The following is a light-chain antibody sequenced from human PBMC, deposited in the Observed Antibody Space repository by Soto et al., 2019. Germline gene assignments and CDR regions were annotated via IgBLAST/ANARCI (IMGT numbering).Light chain of an antibody. CDR2: GAS. J-gene: IGKJ1*01. CDR3: QQYGSSGT. CDR1: QRVSNNY. Sequence: EIVLTQSPATLSLSPGERATVSCRAIQRVSNNYLAWYQQKPGQAPRLLIYGASNRATGIPDRFSGSGSGTDFTLTISRLEPEDFAVYYCQQYGSSGTFGQGTKVDIK. V-gene: IGKV3-20*01.